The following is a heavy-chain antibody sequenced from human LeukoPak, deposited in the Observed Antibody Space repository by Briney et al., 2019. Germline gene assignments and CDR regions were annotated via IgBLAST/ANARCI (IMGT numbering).Heavy chain of an antibody. J-gene: IGHJ6*03. Sequence: PSETLSLTCTVSGGSISSYYWSWIRQPPGKGLEWIGYIYYSGSTNYNPSLKSRVTISVDTSKNQFSLKLSSVTAADTAVYYCARGGGNYYMDVWAKGTTVTVSS. CDR1: GGSISSYY. V-gene: IGHV4-59*01. CDR3: ARGGGNYYMDV. D-gene: IGHD3-16*01. CDR2: IYYSGST.